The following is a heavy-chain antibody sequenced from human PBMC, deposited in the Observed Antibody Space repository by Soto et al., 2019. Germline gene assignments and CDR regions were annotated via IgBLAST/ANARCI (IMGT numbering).Heavy chain of an antibody. V-gene: IGHV3-74*01. CDR1: GFTFSSYW. J-gene: IGHJ4*02. CDR2: INSDGSTT. CDR3: ASMVGAANFDY. D-gene: IGHD1-26*01. Sequence: GGSLRLSCAASGFTFSSYWMHWVRQAPGKGLMLVSRINSDGSTTNYADSVKGRFTISRDNAKNTLFLQMDSLRAEDTAVYYCASMVGAANFDYWGQGTLVTVSS.